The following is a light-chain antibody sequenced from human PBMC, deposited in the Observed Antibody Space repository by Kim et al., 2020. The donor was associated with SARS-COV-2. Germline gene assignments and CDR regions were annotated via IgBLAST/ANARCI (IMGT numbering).Light chain of an antibody. J-gene: IGLJ3*02. CDR2: GDD. Sequence: GQRDTISCSGSSSSIGDNPGSWYQQLPGMAPKLIIYGDDQRPSGVPDRFSGSKAGTSASLAISGLQSGDDGDYFCATWDDSLYGRVFGGGTQLTVL. CDR1: SSSIGDNP. V-gene: IGLV1-44*01. CDR3: ATWDDSLYGRV.